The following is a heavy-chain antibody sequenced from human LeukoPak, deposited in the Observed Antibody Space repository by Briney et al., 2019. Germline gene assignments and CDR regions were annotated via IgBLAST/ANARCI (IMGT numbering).Heavy chain of an antibody. CDR1: SGSISSYY. Sequence: PSETLSLTCTVSSGSISSYYWSWVRRPPGKGVGGIGYIFYSGSTNYSPSLKSRGTISVDTSKNQFSLGLSSVTAADTAVYYCARGPTRYYFDCWGQGTLVTVSS. D-gene: IGHD4-17*01. CDR3: ARGPTRYYFDC. J-gene: IGHJ4*02. CDR2: IFYSGST. V-gene: IGHV4-59*01.